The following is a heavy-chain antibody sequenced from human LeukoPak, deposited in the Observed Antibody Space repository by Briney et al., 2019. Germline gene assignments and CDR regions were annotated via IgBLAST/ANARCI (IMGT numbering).Heavy chain of an antibody. CDR2: MHYTGST. J-gene: IGHJ5*02. D-gene: IGHD3-3*01. CDR1: GASINSASYY. CDR3: ARDPRQGGDFWSATNWFDP. Sequence: PSETLSLTCTVSGASINSASYYWAWIRQPPGKGLEWIASMHYTGSTYFNPSLKSRVTFSVDTSKNQFSLNLNSVTAADTAVYYCARDPRQGGDFWSATNWFDPWGQGTLVTVSS. V-gene: IGHV4-39*07.